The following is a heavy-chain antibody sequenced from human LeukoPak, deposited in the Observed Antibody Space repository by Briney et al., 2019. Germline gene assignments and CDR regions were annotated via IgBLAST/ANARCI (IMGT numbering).Heavy chain of an antibody. CDR3: ARHIGNSQYYYYMDV. V-gene: IGHV5-51*01. Sequence: GESLKISCKGSGYSFTSYWIGWVRQMPGKGLEWMGIIYPGDSDTRYSPSFQGQVTISADKSISTAYLQWSSLKASDTAMYYCARHIGNSQYYYYMDVWGKGTTVTVSS. CDR1: GYSFTSYW. D-gene: IGHD4-23*01. CDR2: IYPGDSDT. J-gene: IGHJ6*03.